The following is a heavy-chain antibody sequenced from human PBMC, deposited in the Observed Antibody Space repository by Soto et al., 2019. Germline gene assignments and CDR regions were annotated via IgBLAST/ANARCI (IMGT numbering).Heavy chain of an antibody. D-gene: IGHD4-17*01. Sequence: GGSLRLSCAASGFTFSNAWMSWVRQAPGKGLEWVGRIKSKTDGGTTDYAAPVKGRFTISRDDSKNTLYLQMNSLKTEDTAVYYCTTRIFDYGDYVKIFDYWGQGTLVTVSS. V-gene: IGHV3-15*01. CDR2: IKSKTDGGTT. CDR1: GFTFSNAW. CDR3: TTRIFDYGDYVKIFDY. J-gene: IGHJ4*02.